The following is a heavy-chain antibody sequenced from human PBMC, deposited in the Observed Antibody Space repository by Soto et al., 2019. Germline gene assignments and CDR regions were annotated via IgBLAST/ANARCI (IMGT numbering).Heavy chain of an antibody. V-gene: IGHV4-38-2*01. Sequence: SETLSLTCAVSGYSISSGYYWGCIRQPPGKGLEWIGSIYHSGSTYYNPSLKSRVTISVDTSKNQFSLKLSSVTAADTAVYYCARAPRGYSYDYWGQGTLVTVYS. CDR1: GYSISSGYY. D-gene: IGHD5-18*01. J-gene: IGHJ4*02. CDR3: ARAPRGYSYDY. CDR2: IYHSGST.